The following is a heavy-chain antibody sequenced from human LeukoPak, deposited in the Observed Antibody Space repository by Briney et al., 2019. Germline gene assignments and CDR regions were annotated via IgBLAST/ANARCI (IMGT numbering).Heavy chain of an antibody. CDR1: GFTVSTNY. D-gene: IGHD6-19*01. CDR3: ARGAYSSGWYFDY. J-gene: IGHJ4*02. Sequence: RGSLRLSCAASGFTVSTNYMSWVRQAPGKGLEWVSIIYSGGSTFYADSVKGRFTISRDNSKNTLYLQMNSLRAKDTAVYYCARGAYSSGWYFDYWGQGTLVTVSS. CDR2: IYSGGST. V-gene: IGHV3-53*01.